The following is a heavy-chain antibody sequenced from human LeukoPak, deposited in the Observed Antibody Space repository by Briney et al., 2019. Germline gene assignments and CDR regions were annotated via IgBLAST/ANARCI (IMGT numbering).Heavy chain of an antibody. Sequence: SVKVSCKASGGTFSSYAISWVRQAPGQGLEWMGRIIPNFGTANYAQKFQGRVTITTDESTSTAYMELSSLRSEDTAVYYCARSGAAAGPYFDYWGQGTLVTVSS. CDR3: ARSGAAAGPYFDY. CDR1: GGTFSSYA. V-gene: IGHV1-69*05. D-gene: IGHD6-13*01. J-gene: IGHJ4*02. CDR2: IIPNFGTA.